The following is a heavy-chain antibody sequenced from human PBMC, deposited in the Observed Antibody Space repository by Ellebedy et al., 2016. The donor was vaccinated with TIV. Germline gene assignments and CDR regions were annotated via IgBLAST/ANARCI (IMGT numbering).Heavy chain of an antibody. CDR3: ATWNYVES. CDR1: GFTFADYA. Sequence: GGSLRLSCAASGFTFADYAMYWVRQAPGKGLEWVSGISWNSGSIGYADSVKGRFIISRDNSKNTLYLQMNSLRAEETAVYYCATWNYVESWGQGTLVTVSS. CDR2: ISWNSGSI. D-gene: IGHD1-1*01. V-gene: IGHV3-9*01. J-gene: IGHJ4*02.